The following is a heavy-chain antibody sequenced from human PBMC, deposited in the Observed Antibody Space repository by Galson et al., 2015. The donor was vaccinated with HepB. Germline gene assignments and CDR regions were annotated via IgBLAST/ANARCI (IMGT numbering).Heavy chain of an antibody. CDR2: ISGSGGST. Sequence: SLRLSCAASGFTFSSYAMSWVRQAPGKGLEWVSAISGSGGSTYYADSVKGRFTISRDNSKNTLYLQMNSLRAEDTAVYYCAKGESDGSGSYPNSYFDYWGQGTLVTVSS. V-gene: IGHV3-23*01. D-gene: IGHD3-10*01. J-gene: IGHJ4*02. CDR3: AKGESDGSGSYPNSYFDY. CDR1: GFTFSSYA.